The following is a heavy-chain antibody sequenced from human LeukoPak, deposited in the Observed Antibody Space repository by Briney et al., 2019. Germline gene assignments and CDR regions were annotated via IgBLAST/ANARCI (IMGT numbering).Heavy chain of an antibody. CDR1: GFTFSSSA. D-gene: IGHD3-10*01. CDR3: ARLSEGY. J-gene: IGHJ4*02. V-gene: IGHV3-23*01. Sequence: PGGSLRLSCAASGFTFSSSAMSWVRQAPGKGLEWVSAISNNGGYTYYADSVQGRFTISRDNSKNTLYLQMNSLRAEDTAVYYCARLSEGYWGQGTLVTVSS. CDR2: ISNNGGYT.